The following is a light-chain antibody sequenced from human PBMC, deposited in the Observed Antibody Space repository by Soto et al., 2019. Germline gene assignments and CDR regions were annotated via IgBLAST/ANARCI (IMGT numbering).Light chain of an antibody. Sequence: PRERVTLSCRASQSVSSSYLTWYQQKPGQAPRLLIYGASTRATSIPARFSGSGSGTDFTLTISSLQPEDFAIYYCQQDYNLPPWTFGQGTKVEIK. CDR2: GAS. CDR1: QSVSSSY. J-gene: IGKJ1*01. V-gene: IGKV3D-7*01. CDR3: QQDYNLPPWT.